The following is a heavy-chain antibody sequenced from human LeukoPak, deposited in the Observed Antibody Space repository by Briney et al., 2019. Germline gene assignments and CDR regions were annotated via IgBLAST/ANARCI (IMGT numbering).Heavy chain of an antibody. J-gene: IGHJ4*02. CDR1: GGSISSYY. Sequence: SETLSLTCTVSGGSISSYYWTWIRQPPGKGLEWIGYIYYSGTTNYNPSLKSRVSISVDTSKNHFSLKLSSVTAADTAVYYCATWAETKYSSGWHPPLDYWGQGALVTVSS. CDR3: ATWAETKYSSGWHPPLDY. CDR2: IYYSGTT. V-gene: IGHV4-59*08. D-gene: IGHD6-19*01.